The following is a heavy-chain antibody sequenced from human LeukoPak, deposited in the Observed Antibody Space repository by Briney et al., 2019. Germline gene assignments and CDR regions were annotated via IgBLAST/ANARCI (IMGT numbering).Heavy chain of an antibody. CDR3: ARVGYSSGWYHIDY. Sequence: GSSVKVSCKASGGTFSSYAISWVRQAPGQGLEWMGRINPNSGGTNYAQKFQGRVTMTRDTSISTAYMELSRLRSDDTAVYYCARVGYSSGWYHIDYWGQGTLVTVSS. CDR1: GGTFSSYA. J-gene: IGHJ4*02. V-gene: IGHV1-2*06. D-gene: IGHD6-19*01. CDR2: INPNSGGT.